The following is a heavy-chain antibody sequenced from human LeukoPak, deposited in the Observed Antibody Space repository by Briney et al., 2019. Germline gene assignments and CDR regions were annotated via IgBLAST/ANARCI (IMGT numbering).Heavy chain of an antibody. J-gene: IGHJ3*01. CDR3: AKDRLYPNDIFDV. CDR1: GFTYSSYA. V-gene: IGHV3-23*01. D-gene: IGHD2-8*01. CDR2: VTGNGVTT. Sequence: GGSLRLSCVASGFTYSSYAMSWVRQAPGKGPEWVAAVTGNGVTTWYAPFVKGRFIVSRDNSKNTLYLQMSGLRAEDTALFYCAKDRLYPNDIFDVWGQGTMVTVSS.